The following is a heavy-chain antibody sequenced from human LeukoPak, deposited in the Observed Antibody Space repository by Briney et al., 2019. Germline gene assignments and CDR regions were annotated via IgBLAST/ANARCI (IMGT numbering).Heavy chain of an antibody. J-gene: IGHJ4*02. CDR2: ISSSSSYI. V-gene: IGHV3-21*01. CDR3: ARAAMVRGVISASDASFDY. Sequence: GGSLRLSCAPSGFTFSRYSMNWVREAPGKGLEWVSSISSSSSYIYYADSVKGRFTISRDNAKNSLYLQMNSLRAEDTAVYYCARAAMVRGVISASDASFDYWGQGTLVIVSS. D-gene: IGHD3-10*01. CDR1: GFTFSRYS.